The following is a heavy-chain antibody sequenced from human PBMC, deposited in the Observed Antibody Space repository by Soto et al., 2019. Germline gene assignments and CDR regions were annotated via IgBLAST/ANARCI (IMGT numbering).Heavy chain of an antibody. D-gene: IGHD6-13*01. V-gene: IGHV1-18*01. J-gene: IGHJ6*02. CDR3: ARGRTSSPYYCVMDV. CDR1: GYTFTSYG. Sequence: ASVKVSCKASGYTFTSYGISWVRQAPGQGLEWMGWISAYNGNTNYAQKLQGRVTMTTDTSTTTAYMELRSLRSGDTAVYYCARGRTSSPYYCVMDVWGQGTTVTVSS. CDR2: ISAYNGNT.